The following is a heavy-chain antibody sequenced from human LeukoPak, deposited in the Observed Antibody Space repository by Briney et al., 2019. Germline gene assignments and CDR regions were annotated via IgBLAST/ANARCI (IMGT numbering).Heavy chain of an antibody. D-gene: IGHD6-13*01. CDR3: ARGGSSWYLVEY. J-gene: IGHJ4*02. CDR2: IYYSGST. Sequence: SETLSLTCTVSGGSISSSSYYWGWIRQPPGKGLEWIGSIYYSGSTYYNPSLKSRVTISVDTSKNQFSLKLSSVTAADTAVYYCARGGSSWYLVEYWGQGTLVTVSS. CDR1: GGSISSSSYY. V-gene: IGHV4-39*01.